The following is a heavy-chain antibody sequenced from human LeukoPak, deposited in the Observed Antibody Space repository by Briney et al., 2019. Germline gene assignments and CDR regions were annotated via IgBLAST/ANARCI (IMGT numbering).Heavy chain of an antibody. J-gene: IGHJ4*02. CDR1: GYSFTSYG. Sequence: ASVKVFCKASGYSFTSYGISWVRQAPGQGLEWMGWISGYNSNGDFAQKLQDRVTMTTDTSTSTAYMELRSLRSDDTAVYYCARDPSGYDFFDYWGQGTLVTVSS. CDR3: ARDPSGYDFFDY. D-gene: IGHD5-12*01. V-gene: IGHV1-18*01. CDR2: ISGYNSNG.